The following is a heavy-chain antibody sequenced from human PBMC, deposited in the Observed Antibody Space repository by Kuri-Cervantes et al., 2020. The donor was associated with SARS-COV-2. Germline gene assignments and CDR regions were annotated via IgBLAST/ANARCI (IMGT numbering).Heavy chain of an antibody. D-gene: IGHD1-1*01. J-gene: IGHJ6*02. CDR2: INPDGSYT. V-gene: IGHV3-74*01. CDR3: ASPDTGWKGAYYYYGMDV. CDR1: GFTFSGHW. Sequence: GGSLRLSCAASGFTFSGHWIHWVRQAPGKGLVWVSRINPDGSYTNNADSVKGRFTLSRDNAKNSLYLQMNSLRAEDTAVYYCASPDTGWKGAYYYYGMDVWGQGTTVTVSS.